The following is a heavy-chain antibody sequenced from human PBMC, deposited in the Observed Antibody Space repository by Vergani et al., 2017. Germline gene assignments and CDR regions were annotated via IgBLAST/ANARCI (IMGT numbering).Heavy chain of an antibody. V-gene: IGHV1-69*01. CDR2: IIPIFGTA. J-gene: IGHJ3*02. Sequence: QVQLVQSGAEVKKPGSSVKVSCKASGGTFSSYAISWVRQAPGQGLEWMGGIIPIFGTANYAQKFQGRVTITADEPTSTAYMELSSLRSEDTAVYYCATGAIAARRVEDDDAFDIWGQGTMVTVSS. D-gene: IGHD6-6*01. CDR1: GGTFSSYA. CDR3: ATGAIAARRVEDDDAFDI.